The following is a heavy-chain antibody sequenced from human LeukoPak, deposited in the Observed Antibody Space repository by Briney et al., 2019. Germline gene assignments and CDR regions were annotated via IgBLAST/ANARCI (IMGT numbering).Heavy chain of an antibody. D-gene: IGHD3-22*01. V-gene: IGHV1-18*04. CDR1: GYSFTEYG. J-gene: IGHJ4*02. Sequence: ASVKVSCKASGYSFTEYGINWVRQAPGQGLEWMGWISAYNGNTNFAPKFQDRVIITTDTSTSTAYMELRSLRSDDTAVYFCARSGYNFVGFDYWGQGTLVTVSS. CDR2: ISAYNGNT. CDR3: ARSGYNFVGFDY.